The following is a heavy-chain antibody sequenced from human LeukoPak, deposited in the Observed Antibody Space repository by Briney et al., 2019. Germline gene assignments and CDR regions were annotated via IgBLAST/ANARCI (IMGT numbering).Heavy chain of an antibody. Sequence: GASVKVSCKTSGYTFSSYYTQWVRQAPGQGLEWMGWISAYNGNTNYAQKPQGRVTMTTDTSTSTAYMELRSLRSDDTAVYYCARASPYYDSSGYYYPGYWGQGTLVTVSS. CDR2: ISAYNGNT. CDR1: GYTFSSYY. D-gene: IGHD3-22*01. J-gene: IGHJ4*02. CDR3: ARASPYYDSSGYYYPGY. V-gene: IGHV1-18*04.